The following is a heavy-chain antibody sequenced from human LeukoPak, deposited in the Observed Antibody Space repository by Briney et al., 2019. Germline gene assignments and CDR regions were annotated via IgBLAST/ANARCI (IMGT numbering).Heavy chain of an antibody. CDR1: GFTFSSYS. J-gene: IGHJ3*02. Sequence: PGGSLRLSCAASGFTFSSYSMNWVRQAAGKVLEWVSYTSSSSSTIYYADSVKGRFTISRDNAKNSLYLQMNSLRDEDTAVYYCARDGMVRGVIIWDAFDIWGQGTMVTVSS. CDR2: TSSSSSTI. D-gene: IGHD3-10*01. CDR3: ARDGMVRGVIIWDAFDI. V-gene: IGHV3-48*02.